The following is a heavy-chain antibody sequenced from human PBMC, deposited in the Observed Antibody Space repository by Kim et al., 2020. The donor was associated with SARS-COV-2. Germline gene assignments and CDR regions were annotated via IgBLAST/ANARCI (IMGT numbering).Heavy chain of an antibody. CDR3: ARGPLAYCGGDCYPYYFDY. D-gene: IGHD2-21*02. Sequence: GRFTISRDNSKNTLYLQMNSLRAEDTAVYYCARGPLAYCGGDCYPYYFDYWGQGTLVTVSS. V-gene: IGHV3-30*07. J-gene: IGHJ4*02.